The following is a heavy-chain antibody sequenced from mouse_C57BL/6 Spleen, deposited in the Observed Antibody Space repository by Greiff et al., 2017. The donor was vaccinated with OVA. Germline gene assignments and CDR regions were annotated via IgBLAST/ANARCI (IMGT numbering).Heavy chain of an antibody. CDR1: GFTFSDYG. CDR2: ISSGSSTI. V-gene: IGHV5-17*01. J-gene: IGHJ2*01. Sequence: EVKLVESGGGLVKPGGSLKLSCAASGFTFSDYGMHWVRQAPEKGLEWVAYISSGSSTIYYADTVKGRFTISRDNAKNTLFLQMTSVRSEDTAMYYCERDDYDGGYFDYWGQGTTLTVSS. CDR3: ERDDYDGGYFDY. D-gene: IGHD2-4*01.